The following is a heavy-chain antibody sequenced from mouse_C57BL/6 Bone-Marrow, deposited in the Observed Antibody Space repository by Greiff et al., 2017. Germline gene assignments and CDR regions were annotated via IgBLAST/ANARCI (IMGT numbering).Heavy chain of an antibody. V-gene: IGHV14-3*01. CDR1: GFNIQNTY. J-gene: IGHJ2*01. CDR3: ALIYYGFDY. CDR2: IDPANGNT. D-gene: IGHD2-1*01. Sequence: VQLQQSVAELVRPGASVKLSCTASGFNIQNTYMPWVQQRPEQGLEWIGRIDPANGNTKYAPKFQGKATITADTSSNTAYLQLSSLSSENTAIYYCALIYYGFDYWGQGTTLTVSS.